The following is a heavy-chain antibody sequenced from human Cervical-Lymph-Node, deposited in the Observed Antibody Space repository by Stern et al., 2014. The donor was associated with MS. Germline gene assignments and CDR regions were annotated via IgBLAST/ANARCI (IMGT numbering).Heavy chain of an antibody. CDR2: IYSSGST. D-gene: IGHD5-18*01. CDR1: GDSISSGSFY. V-gene: IGHV4-61*02. Sequence: QVQLQESGPGLVKPSQTLSLTGIVSGDSISSGSFYWNWIRQPAGKGLEWIGRIYSSGSTNYNPYLTSRVNILGEPTKNHVSLKVISMTAADTAVYYCARETGGYTYGDTDFFDYWSQGALVTVSS. J-gene: IGHJ4*02. CDR3: ARETGGYTYGDTDFFDY.